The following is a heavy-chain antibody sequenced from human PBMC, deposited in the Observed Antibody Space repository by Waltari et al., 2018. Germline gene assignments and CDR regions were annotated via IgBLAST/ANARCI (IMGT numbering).Heavy chain of an antibody. V-gene: IGHV3-30*10. CDR1: VFSFNTYA. CDR3: ARATTYYDTSGANY. Sequence: QVHLVESGGGVVQPGRSLRLSCAATVFSFNTYAMHWVRQAPGKGLEWLTIVSFDENIIYYTDSVKGRFTVSRDNSKYMLFLQMNDLRPEDTAIYYCARATTYYDTSGANYWGQGTLVTVSS. CDR2: VSFDENII. D-gene: IGHD3-22*01. J-gene: IGHJ4*02.